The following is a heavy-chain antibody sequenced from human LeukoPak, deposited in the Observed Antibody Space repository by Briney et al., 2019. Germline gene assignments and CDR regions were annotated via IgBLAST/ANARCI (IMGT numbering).Heavy chain of an antibody. Sequence: PGGSLRLSCAASGFTFSSYEMNWVRQAPGKGLEWVSYISSSGNTIYYADSVKGRFTMSRDNSQNTVYLQMNSLRAEDTAVYYCAKDREKAVGATILDYWGQGTLVTVSS. V-gene: IGHV3-48*03. D-gene: IGHD1-26*01. CDR2: ISSSGNTI. J-gene: IGHJ4*02. CDR3: AKDREKAVGATILDY. CDR1: GFTFSSYE.